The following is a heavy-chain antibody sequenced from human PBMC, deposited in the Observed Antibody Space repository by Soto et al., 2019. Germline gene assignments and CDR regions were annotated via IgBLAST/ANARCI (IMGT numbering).Heavy chain of an antibody. CDR1: GYTFTSYA. J-gene: IGHJ5*02. CDR2: INAGNGNT. V-gene: IGHV1-3*01. Sequence: QVQLVQSGAEVKKPGASVKVSCKASGYTFTSYAMHWVRQAPGQRLEWMGWINAGNGNTKYSQKFQGRVTITRDTSASTAYMELSSLRSEDTAVYYCARDSVLLCFGATTWFDPWGQGTLVTVSS. D-gene: IGHD3-10*01. CDR3: ARDSVLLCFGATTWFDP.